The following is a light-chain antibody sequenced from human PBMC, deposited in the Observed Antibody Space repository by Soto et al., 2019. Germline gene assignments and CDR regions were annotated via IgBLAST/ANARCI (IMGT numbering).Light chain of an antibody. CDR3: QSYDSSLSGCYV. J-gene: IGLJ1*01. V-gene: IGLV1-40*01. CDR1: SSNIGAGYD. CDR2: GNS. Sequence: QSVLTQPPSVSGAPGQRVTISCTGSSSNIGAGYDVHWYQQLPGTAPKLLIYGNSNRPSGVPDRFSGSKSDTSASLAITGLQAEDEADYYCQSYDSSLSGCYVFGTGTKVTVL.